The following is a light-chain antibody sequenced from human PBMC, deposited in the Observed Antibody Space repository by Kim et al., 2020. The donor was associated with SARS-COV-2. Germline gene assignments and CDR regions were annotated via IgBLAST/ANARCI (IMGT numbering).Light chain of an antibody. Sequence: PGQTASITCSGDKLGDKYACWYQQKPGQSPVLVIYQDTKRPSGIPERFSGSNSGNTATLTISGTQAMDEADYYCQAWDSSTAVVFGGGTQLTVL. V-gene: IGLV3-1*01. J-gene: IGLJ2*01. CDR1: KLGDKY. CDR2: QDT. CDR3: QAWDSSTAVV.